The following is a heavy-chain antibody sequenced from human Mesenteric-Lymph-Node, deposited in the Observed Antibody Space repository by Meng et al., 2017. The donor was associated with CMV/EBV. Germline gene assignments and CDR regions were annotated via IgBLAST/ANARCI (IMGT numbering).Heavy chain of an antibody. CDR2: INWNGGST. CDR3: ARGGVVGATWPYYYGMDV. D-gene: IGHD1-26*01. CDR1: GFTFDDYG. V-gene: IGHV3-20*04. Sequence: GESLKISCAASGFTFDDYGMSWVRQAPGKGLEWVSGINWNGGSTGYADSVKGRFTISRDNAKNSLYLQMNSLRAEDTALYYCARGGVVGATWPYYYGMDVWGQGTTVIVSS. J-gene: IGHJ6*02.